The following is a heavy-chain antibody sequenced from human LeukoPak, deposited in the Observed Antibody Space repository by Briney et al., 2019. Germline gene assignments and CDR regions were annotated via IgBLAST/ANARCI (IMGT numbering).Heavy chain of an antibody. CDR3: ARVFAPSPSRPHYFDY. Sequence: ASVKVSCKASGGTFSSYAISWVRQAPGQGLEWMGGIIPIFGTANYAQKFQGRVTITADESTSTAYMELSSLRSEDTAVYYCARVFAPSPSRPHYFDYWGQGTLVTVSS. V-gene: IGHV1-69*13. D-gene: IGHD2-21*01. CDR2: IIPIFGTA. CDR1: GGTFSSYA. J-gene: IGHJ4*02.